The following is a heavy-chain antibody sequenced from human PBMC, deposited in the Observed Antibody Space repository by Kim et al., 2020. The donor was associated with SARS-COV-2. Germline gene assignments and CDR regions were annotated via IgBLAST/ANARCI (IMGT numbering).Heavy chain of an antibody. D-gene: IGHD3-22*01. J-gene: IGHJ6*02. CDR1: GGSISSYY. Sequence: SETLSLTCTVSGGSISSYYWSWIRQPPGKGLEWIGYIYYSGSTNYNPSLKSRVTISVDTSKNQFSLKLSSVTAADTAVYYCARGYYDSSGLMDVWGQGTTVTVSS. CDR3: ARGYYDSSGLMDV. CDR2: IYYSGST. V-gene: IGHV4-59*01.